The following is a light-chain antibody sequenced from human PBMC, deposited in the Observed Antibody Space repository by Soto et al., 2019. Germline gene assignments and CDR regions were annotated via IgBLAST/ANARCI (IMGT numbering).Light chain of an antibody. J-gene: IGKJ3*01. Sequence: EIVVTQSPGILSVSPGDRATLSCRASQSVGRNLAWYHQKPGQAPTLLIYAASTRATGLPARFSGSGSGTDFTLTISSPQSEDFAVYYCQEYSEWPLFTFGPGTRVDIK. CDR2: AAS. CDR3: QEYSEWPLFT. V-gene: IGKV3-15*01. CDR1: QSVGRN.